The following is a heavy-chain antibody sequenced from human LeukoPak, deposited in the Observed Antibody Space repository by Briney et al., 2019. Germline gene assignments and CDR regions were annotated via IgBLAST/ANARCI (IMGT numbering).Heavy chain of an antibody. CDR2: MNPNSGNT. J-gene: IGHJ3*02. V-gene: IGHV1-8*03. CDR3: GRARSWSGYPDDAFDI. Sequence: ASVKVPCKASGYTFTSYDINWVRQATGQGLEWMGWMNPNSGNTGYAQKFQGRVTITRNTSISTAYMELSSLRSEVTAVYYCGRARSWSGYPDDAFDISGQGRMVTVSS. CDR1: GYTFTSYD. D-gene: IGHD3-3*01.